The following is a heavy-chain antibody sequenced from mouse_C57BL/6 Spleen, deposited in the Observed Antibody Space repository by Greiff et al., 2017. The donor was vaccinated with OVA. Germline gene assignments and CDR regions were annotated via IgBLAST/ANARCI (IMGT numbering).Heavy chain of an antibody. D-gene: IGHD2-1*01. CDR1: GFNIKDDY. V-gene: IGHV14-4*01. J-gene: IGHJ4*01. CDR3: TPGGNYDYYAMDY. Sequence: VQLQQSGAELVRPGASVKLSCTASGFNIKDDYMHWVKQRPEQGLEWIGWIDPENGDTEYASKFQGKATITADTSSNTAYLQLSSLTSEDTAVYYCTPGGNYDYYAMDYWGQGTSVTVSS. CDR2: IDPENGDT.